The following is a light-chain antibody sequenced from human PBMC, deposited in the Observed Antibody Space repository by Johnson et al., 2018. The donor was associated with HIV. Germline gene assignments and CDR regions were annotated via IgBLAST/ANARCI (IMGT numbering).Light chain of an antibody. Sequence: QPVLTQPPSVSAAPGQKVTISCSGSSSNIGNNYVSWYQQLPGTAPKLLIYDNNKRPSGIPDRFSGSKSGTSATLGITGLQTGDEADYYCGTWVSSLSAFSGTGTKVTVL. J-gene: IGLJ1*01. V-gene: IGLV1-51*01. CDR3: GTWVSSLSAF. CDR2: DNN. CDR1: SSNIGNNY.